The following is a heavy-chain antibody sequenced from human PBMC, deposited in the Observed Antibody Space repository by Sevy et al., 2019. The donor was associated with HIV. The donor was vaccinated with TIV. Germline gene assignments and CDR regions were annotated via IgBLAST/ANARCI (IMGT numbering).Heavy chain of an antibody. CDR2: IYYSGST. CDR3: ARVVGNDILTGYYMVVDY. Sequence: SESLSLTCTVSGGSISSGGYYWSWIRQHPGKGLEWIGYIYYSGSTYYNSSLKSRVTISVDTSKNQFSLKLSSVTAADTAVYYCARVVGNDILTGYYMVVDYWGQGTLVTVSS. V-gene: IGHV4-31*03. D-gene: IGHD3-9*01. J-gene: IGHJ4*02. CDR1: GGSISSGGYY.